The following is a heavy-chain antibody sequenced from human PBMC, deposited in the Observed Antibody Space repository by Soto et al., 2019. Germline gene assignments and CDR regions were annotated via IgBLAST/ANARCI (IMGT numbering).Heavy chain of an antibody. CDR1: GGSISDYY. CDR3: ARQAIH. J-gene: IGHJ4*02. V-gene: IGHV4-59*08. Sequence: QVQLQESGPGLVKPSETLSLTCTVSGGSISDYYWSWFRQAPGKGLDWIGYVYYSGSTNYNPSLHSRVPMDVDTFQNQVTLKLSSVTAADPSVYFCARQAIHWGQGTLVTVSS. CDR2: VYYSGST.